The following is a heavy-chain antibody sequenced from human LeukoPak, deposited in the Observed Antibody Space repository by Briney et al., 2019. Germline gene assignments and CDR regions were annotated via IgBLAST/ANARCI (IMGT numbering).Heavy chain of an antibody. D-gene: IGHD2-2*01. CDR1: GYTFTSYG. V-gene: IGHV1-18*01. CDR2: ISAYNGNT. CDR3: ARDGYQPLDVTYFQH. Sequence: ASVKVSCKASGYTFTSYGISWVRQAPGQGLEWMGWISAYNGNTNYAQKLQGRVTTTTDTSTSTAYMELRSLRSDDTAVYYCARDGYQPLDVTYFQHWGQGTLVTVSS. J-gene: IGHJ1*01.